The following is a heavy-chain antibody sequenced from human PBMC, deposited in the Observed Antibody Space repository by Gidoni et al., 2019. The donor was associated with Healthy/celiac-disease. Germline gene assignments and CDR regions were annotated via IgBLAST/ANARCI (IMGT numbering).Heavy chain of an antibody. V-gene: IGHV4-61*02. Sequence: QVQLQESGPGLVKPSQTLSLTCTVSGGSISSGSYYWSWIRQPAGKGLEWIGRIYTSGSTNYNPSLKSRVTISVDTSKNQFSLKLSSGTAADTAVYYCAGGEGWLQSGYWGQGTLVTVSS. CDR3: AGGEGWLQSGY. CDR2: IYTSGST. CDR1: GGSISSGSYY. D-gene: IGHD3-16*01. J-gene: IGHJ4*02.